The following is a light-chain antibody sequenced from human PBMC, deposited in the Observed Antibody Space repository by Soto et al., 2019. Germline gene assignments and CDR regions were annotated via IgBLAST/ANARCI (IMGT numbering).Light chain of an antibody. V-gene: IGKV3-11*01. Sequence: EIVLTQSPATLSLSPGERATLSCRASQSVSSYLAWYQQKPGQAPRLLIYDASNRATGIPARFSGSGSGTDFTLTNSSLEPEDFAVYYCQQRRNGHTFGQGTKVEIK. CDR1: QSVSSY. CDR3: QQRRNGHT. J-gene: IGKJ1*01. CDR2: DAS.